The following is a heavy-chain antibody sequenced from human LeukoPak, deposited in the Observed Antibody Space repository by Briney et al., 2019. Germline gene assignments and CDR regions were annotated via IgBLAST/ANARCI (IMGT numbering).Heavy chain of an antibody. D-gene: IGHD5-24*01. CDR1: GFRLIKYA. J-gene: IGHJ6*03. Sequence: GRSLRLSCEASGFRLIKYAMHWVRQAPGRGLEWVAVISFDGKKEFYADSVKGRFTISRDNSKNALFLQMNSLQTDDTAIYYSARVSMATINYYYFYMDAWGKGTTVTVSS. CDR2: ISFDGKKE. V-gene: IGHV3-30*04. CDR3: ARVSMATINYYYFYMDA.